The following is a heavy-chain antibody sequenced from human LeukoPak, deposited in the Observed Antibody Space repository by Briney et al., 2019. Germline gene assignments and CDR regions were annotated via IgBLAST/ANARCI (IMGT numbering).Heavy chain of an antibody. V-gene: IGHV4-59*01. J-gene: IGHJ5*02. D-gene: IGHD1-1*01. CDR3: ARDNNNWYGWFDP. CDR2: IYYSGST. Sequence: PSETLSLTCTVSGGSIRSYYWSWIRQPPGRGLEWIGYIYYSGSTNYNPSLKSRVTISVDTSKNQFSLKLGSVTAADTAVYYCARDNNNWYGWFDPWGQGTLVTVSS. CDR1: GGSIRSYY.